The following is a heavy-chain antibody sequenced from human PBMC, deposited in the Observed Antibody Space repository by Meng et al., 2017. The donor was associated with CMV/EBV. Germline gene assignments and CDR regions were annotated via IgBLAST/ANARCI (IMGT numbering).Heavy chain of an antibody. Sequence: VPLQEACPGLVKPSETLSLTCTVSGGSISSYYWSWIRQPPGKGLEWIGYIYYSGSTNYNPSLKSRVTISVDTSKNQFSLKLSSVTAADTAVYYCARAVYCSGGSCYSGGGDWFDPWGQGTLVTVSS. CDR3: ARAVYCSGGSCYSGGGDWFDP. D-gene: IGHD2-15*01. CDR2: IYYSGST. J-gene: IGHJ5*02. V-gene: IGHV4-59*01. CDR1: GGSISSYY.